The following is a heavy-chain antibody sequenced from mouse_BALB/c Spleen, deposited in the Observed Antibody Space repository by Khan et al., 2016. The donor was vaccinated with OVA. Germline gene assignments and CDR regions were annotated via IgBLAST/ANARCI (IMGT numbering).Heavy chain of an antibody. CDR3: ARLEDI. D-gene: IGHD1-3*01. CDR2: IWPAGST. V-gene: IGHV2-9*02. Sequence: QVQLKESGPGLVAPSQSLSITCTVSGFSLTSNGVHWVSQPPGKGLEWLGVIWPAGSTNYNSATLSRLSISKDNSKSQVLLKMNSLQTDDTAMYYCARLEDIWGQGTTLTVSS. CDR1: GFSLTSNG. J-gene: IGHJ2*01.